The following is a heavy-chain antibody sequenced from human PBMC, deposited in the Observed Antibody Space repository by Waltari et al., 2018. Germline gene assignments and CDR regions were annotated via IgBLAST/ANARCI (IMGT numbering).Heavy chain of an antibody. CDR1: GFTFSSYA. Sequence: QVQLVESGGGVVQPGRSLRLSCAASGFTFSSYAMPWVRQAPGKGLEWVAVISYDGSNKYYADSVKGRFTISRDNSKNTLYLQMNSLRAEDTAVYYCARDKGSFEALDYWGQGTLVTVSS. V-gene: IGHV3-30-3*01. CDR2: ISYDGSNK. CDR3: ARDKGSFEALDY. J-gene: IGHJ4*02. D-gene: IGHD1-26*01.